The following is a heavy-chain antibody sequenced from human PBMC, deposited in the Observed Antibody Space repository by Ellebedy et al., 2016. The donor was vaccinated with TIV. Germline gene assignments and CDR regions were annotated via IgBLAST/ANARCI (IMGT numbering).Heavy chain of an antibody. Sequence: SLKISCAASGFTFDDYAMHWVRQAPGKGLEWVSGISWNSGSIGYADSVKGRFTISRDNAKNSLYLQMNSLRAEDTALYYCAKEVVGAAFDYWGQGTLVTVSS. V-gene: IGHV3-9*01. CDR1: GFTFDDYA. CDR3: AKEVVGAAFDY. CDR2: ISWNSGSI. J-gene: IGHJ4*02. D-gene: IGHD1-26*01.